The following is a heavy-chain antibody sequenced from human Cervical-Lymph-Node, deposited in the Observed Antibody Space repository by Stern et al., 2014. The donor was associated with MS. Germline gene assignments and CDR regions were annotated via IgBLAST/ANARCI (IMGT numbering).Heavy chain of an antibody. D-gene: IGHD6-19*01. J-gene: IGHJ4*02. Sequence: EVQLVESGPEVKKPGESLKISCKGSGYSFTGYWIAWVRQMPGKGLEWMGIIYPGDSDTRYSPSFQGQVTLSVDRSISTAYLQWNHLNASDTAMYYCARWEVAADYWGQGTLVTVSS. CDR3: ARWEVAADY. V-gene: IGHV5-51*03. CDR2: IYPGDSDT. CDR1: GYSFTGYW.